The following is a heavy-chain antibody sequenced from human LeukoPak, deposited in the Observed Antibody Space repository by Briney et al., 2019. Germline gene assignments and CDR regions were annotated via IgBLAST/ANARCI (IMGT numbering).Heavy chain of an antibody. CDR3: ASPLWFGEPYFDY. Sequence: GGSLRLSCAASGFTFSSYSMNWVRQAPGKGLEWVSSISSSSNYIYYADSVKGRFTISRDNAKNSLYLQMNSLRAEDTAVYYCASPLWFGEPYFDYWGQGTLVTVST. D-gene: IGHD3-10*01. J-gene: IGHJ4*02. CDR2: ISSSSNYI. V-gene: IGHV3-21*01. CDR1: GFTFSSYS.